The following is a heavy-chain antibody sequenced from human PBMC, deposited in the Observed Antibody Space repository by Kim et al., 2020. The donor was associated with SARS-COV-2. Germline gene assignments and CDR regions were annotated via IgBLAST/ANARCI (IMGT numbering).Heavy chain of an antibody. CDR1: GFTFDVYA. V-gene: IGHV3-43*02. Sequence: GGSLRLSCAASGFTFDVYAMLWVRQAPGKGLEWVSLISGDGDTTYHADSVKGRFTISRDNRKNTLYLQMNSLRTEDTAFYYCAKASSGKNSTSWYWRYYFEYGGQGTLVTVSS. J-gene: IGHJ4*02. D-gene: IGHD6-13*01. CDR2: ISGDGDTT. CDR3: AKASSGKNSTSWYWRYYFEY.